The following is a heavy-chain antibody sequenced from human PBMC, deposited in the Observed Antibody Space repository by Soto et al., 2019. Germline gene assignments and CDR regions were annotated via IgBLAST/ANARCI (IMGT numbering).Heavy chain of an antibody. Sequence: SETLSLPCPASGGSISSGGNYWSWIPQHPGKGLEWIGYIYYSGSTYYNPSLKSRVTISVDTSKNQFSLKLSSVTAADTAVYYCARERRYSYGYRYSLDYWGQGTLVTVSS. CDR1: GGSISSGGNY. D-gene: IGHD5-18*01. V-gene: IGHV4-31*03. J-gene: IGHJ4*02. CDR2: IYYSGST. CDR3: ARERRYSYGYRYSLDY.